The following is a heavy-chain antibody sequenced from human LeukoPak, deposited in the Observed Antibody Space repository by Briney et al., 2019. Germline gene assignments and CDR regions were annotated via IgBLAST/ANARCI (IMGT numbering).Heavy chain of an antibody. CDR3: ATLVSPPRDFDN. CDR1: GYTFTDYY. CDR2: VDPEDGET. V-gene: IGHV1-69-2*01. D-gene: IGHD3-10*01. Sequence: GASVKLSCKASGYTFTDYYMHWVQQAPGKGLEWMGRVDPEDGETIYAEKFQGRVTITADTSTDTAYMELSSLRSEATAVYYCATLVSPPRDFDNWGQGTLVTVSS. J-gene: IGHJ4*02.